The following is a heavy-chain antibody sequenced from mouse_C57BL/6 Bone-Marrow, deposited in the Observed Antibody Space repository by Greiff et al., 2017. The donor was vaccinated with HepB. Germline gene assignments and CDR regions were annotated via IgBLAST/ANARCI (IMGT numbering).Heavy chain of an antibody. J-gene: IGHJ3*01. V-gene: IGHV14-4*01. Sequence: EVMLVESGAELVRPGASVKLSCTASGFNIKDDYMHWVKQRPEQGLEWIGWIDPENGDTEYASKFQGKATITADTSSNTAYLQLSSLTSEDTAVYYCTIYGREAYWGQGTLVTVSA. D-gene: IGHD2-1*01. CDR1: GFNIKDDY. CDR2: IDPENGDT. CDR3: TIYGREAY.